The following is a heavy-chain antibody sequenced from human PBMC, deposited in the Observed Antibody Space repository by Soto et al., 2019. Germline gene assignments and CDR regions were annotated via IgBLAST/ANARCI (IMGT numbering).Heavy chain of an antibody. CDR2: IYPGDSDT. D-gene: IGHD6-13*01. CDR1: GYSFTSYW. Sequence: GESLKISCKGSGYSFTSYWIGWVRQMPGKGLEWMGIIYPGDSDTRYSPSFQGQVTSSADKSISTAYLQWSSLKASDTAMYYCARGGLDSSRWRYYYFDYWGHGTLVNVSS. J-gene: IGHJ4*01. CDR3: ARGGLDSSRWRYYYFDY. V-gene: IGHV5-51*01.